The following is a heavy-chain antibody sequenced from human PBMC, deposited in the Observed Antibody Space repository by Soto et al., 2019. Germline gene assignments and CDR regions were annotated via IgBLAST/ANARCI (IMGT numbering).Heavy chain of an antibody. D-gene: IGHD3-3*01. V-gene: IGHV3-7*01. CDR3: ARAGGYDFWSLFDP. J-gene: IGHJ5*02. CDR2: IKQDGSEK. CDR1: GFTFSDYR. Sequence: EVQLGESGGGLVQPGGSLRLSCVASGFTFSDYRMSWVRQAPGKGPEWVANIKQDGSEKNYVDSVKGRFSISRDNTKNSLFLQMNSLRADDTAVYHCARAGGYDFWSLFDPWGQGTLVTVSS.